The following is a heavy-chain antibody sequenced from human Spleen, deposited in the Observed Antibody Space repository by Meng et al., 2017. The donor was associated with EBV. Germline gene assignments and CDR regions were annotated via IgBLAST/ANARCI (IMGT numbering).Heavy chain of an antibody. D-gene: IGHD4-11*01. CDR1: GATFSRYA. V-gene: IGHV1-69*01. CDR3: ARSGDYSNYISPKYYFDY. J-gene: IGHJ4*02. CDR2: IIPIFGTT. Sequence: VQWVQWGGEWKKPGASVKVACKGSGATFSRYAISWVRQAPGQGLEWMGGIIPIFGTTNYAQKFQGRVTITADESTSTAYMELSSLRSEDTAVYYCARSGDYSNYISPKYYFDYWGQGTLVTVSS.